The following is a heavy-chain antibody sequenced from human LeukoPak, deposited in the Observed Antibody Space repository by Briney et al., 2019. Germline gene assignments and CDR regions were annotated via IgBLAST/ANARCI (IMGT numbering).Heavy chain of an antibody. CDR2: IYYSGST. Sequence: SETLSLTCTVSGGSISSSSYYWGWIRQPPGKGLEWIGSIYYSGSTYYNPSLKSRVTISVDTSKNQFSLKLRSVTAADTAVYYCARTKDGYNFDSWGQGTLVTVSS. CDR3: ARTKDGYNFDS. J-gene: IGHJ4*02. V-gene: IGHV4-39*07. CDR1: GGSISSSSYY. D-gene: IGHD5-24*01.